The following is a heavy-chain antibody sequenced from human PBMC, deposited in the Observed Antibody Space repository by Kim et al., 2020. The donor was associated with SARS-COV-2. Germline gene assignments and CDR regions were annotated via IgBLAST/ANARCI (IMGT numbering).Heavy chain of an antibody. V-gene: IGHV3-48*03. J-gene: IGHJ6*02. Sequence: GGSLRLSCAASGFTFSSYEMNWVRQAPGKGLEWVSYISSSGSTIYYADSVKGRFTISRDNAKNSLYLQMNSLRAEDTAVYYCVRGGLEYCGGDCYPPWVSYYYGMDVWGQGTTVTVSS. D-gene: IGHD2-21*02. CDR3: VRGGLEYCGGDCYPPWVSYYYGMDV. CDR2: ISSSGSTI. CDR1: GFTFSSYE.